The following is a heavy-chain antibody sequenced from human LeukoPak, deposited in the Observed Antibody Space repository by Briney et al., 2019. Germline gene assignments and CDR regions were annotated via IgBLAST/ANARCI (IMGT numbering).Heavy chain of an antibody. D-gene: IGHD7-27*01. CDR2: ITTGDGNT. CDR1: GFTFSSYS. Sequence: GGSLRLSCAASGFTFSSYSMNWVRQAPGKGLKWVSTITTGDGNTYYADSVKGRFTVSRDDSKNTLYLQMNSLRAEDAAVYYGAKDGGLWVSAHWGDSWGRGTLVTVSS. CDR3: AKDGGLWVSAHWGDS. V-gene: IGHV3-23*01. J-gene: IGHJ4*02.